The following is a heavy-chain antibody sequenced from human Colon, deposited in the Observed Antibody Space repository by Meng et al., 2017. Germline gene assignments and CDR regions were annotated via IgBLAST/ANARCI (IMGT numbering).Heavy chain of an antibody. D-gene: IGHD2/OR15-2a*01. CDR2: ISNDGRIT. CDR3: TRGYYGKYGKFDP. Sequence: GGSLRLSCEASGFTLSSDWMHWVRQGPGKGLVWVSRISNDGRITNYADSVKGRFTISRDNDKNTAYLQMNSLRDEDTAVYYCTRGYYGKYGKFDPWGQGTLVTVSS. CDR1: GFTLSSDW. J-gene: IGHJ5*02. V-gene: IGHV3-74*01.